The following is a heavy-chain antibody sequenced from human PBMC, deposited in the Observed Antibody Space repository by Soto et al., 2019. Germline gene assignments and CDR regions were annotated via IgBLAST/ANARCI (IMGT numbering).Heavy chain of an antibody. CDR2: IYYSGST. J-gene: IGHJ4*02. CDR1: GGXISSYY. V-gene: IGHV4-59*01. Sequence: EXLSLTCTFSGGXISSYYWIWIRHPPGKGLEWIGYIYYSGSTNYNPSLKSRVTISVDTYKNQFSLKLSSVTAADTAVYYCASLRAVPNYFDYWGQGTLVTVS. D-gene: IGHD4-4*01. CDR3: ASLRAVPNYFDY.